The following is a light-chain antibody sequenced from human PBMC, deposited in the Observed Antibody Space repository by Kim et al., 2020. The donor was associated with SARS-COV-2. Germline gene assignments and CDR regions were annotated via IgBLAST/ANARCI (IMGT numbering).Light chain of an antibody. Sequence: EIVMTHSPATLSVSPGERATLSCRASQSVSSNLAWPQQKPGQAPRLLIYGASTRATGIPARFSGSGSGTEFTLTISSLQSEDFAVYYCQQYNNWPWTFGRETKVDIK. V-gene: IGKV3-15*01. CDR1: QSVSSN. CDR2: GAS. J-gene: IGKJ1*01. CDR3: QQYNNWPWT.